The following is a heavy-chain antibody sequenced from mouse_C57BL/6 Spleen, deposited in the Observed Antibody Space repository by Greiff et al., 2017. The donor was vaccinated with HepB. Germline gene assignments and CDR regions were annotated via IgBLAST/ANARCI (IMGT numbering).Heavy chain of an antibody. CDR3: ARNWDDAMEY. CDR2: INPSSGYT. Sequence: QVHVKQSGAELARPGASVKMSCKASGYTFTSYTMHWVKQRPGQGLEWIGYINPSSGYTKYNQKFKDKATLTADKSSSTAYMQLSSLTSEDSAVYYCARNWDDAMEYWGQGTSVTVSS. J-gene: IGHJ4*01. V-gene: IGHV1-4*01. CDR1: GYTFTSYT. D-gene: IGHD4-1*01.